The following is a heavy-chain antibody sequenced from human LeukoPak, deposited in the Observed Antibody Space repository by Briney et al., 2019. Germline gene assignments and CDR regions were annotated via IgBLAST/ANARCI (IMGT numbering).Heavy chain of an antibody. CDR2: IYSGGST. CDR1: GFTVSSNY. J-gene: IGHJ4*02. D-gene: IGHD3-22*01. Sequence: PGGSLRLSCAASGFTVSSNYMSWVRQAPGKGLEWVSVIYSGGSTYYADSVKGRFTTSRDNSKNTLYLQMNSLRAEDTAVYYCARDPFSYYDSSGSYDYWGQGTLVTVSS. CDR3: ARDPFSYYDSSGSYDY. V-gene: IGHV3-66*01.